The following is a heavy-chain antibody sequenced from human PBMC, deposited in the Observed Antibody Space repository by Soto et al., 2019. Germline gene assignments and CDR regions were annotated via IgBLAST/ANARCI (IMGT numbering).Heavy chain of an antibody. CDR2: IYYSGST. CDR1: GGSISSGGYY. V-gene: IGHV4-31*03. CDR3: ARAYCSGGSCYSTVFDY. Sequence: QVQLQESGPGLVKPSQTLSLTCTVSGGSISSGGYYWSWIRQHPGKGLEWIGYIYYSGSTYYNPSLKSRVTKSVDTSKNQFSLKLSSVTAADTAVYYCARAYCSGGSCYSTVFDYWGQGTLVTVSS. J-gene: IGHJ4*02. D-gene: IGHD2-15*01.